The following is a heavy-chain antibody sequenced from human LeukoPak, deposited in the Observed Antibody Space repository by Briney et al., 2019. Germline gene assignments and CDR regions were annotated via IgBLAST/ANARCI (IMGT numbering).Heavy chain of an antibody. D-gene: IGHD6-6*01. Sequence: ASVKVSCKASGGIFSGYVISWLRQAPGQGLEWMGGIIPIFSTAEYAQKFQGRVTITTDESTSTAYMEVSSLRSEDTAVYYCARGKGVAARPYSFDFWGQGTLVTVSS. CDR3: ARGKGVAARPYSFDF. CDR1: GGIFSGYV. V-gene: IGHV1-69*05. J-gene: IGHJ4*02. CDR2: IIPIFSTA.